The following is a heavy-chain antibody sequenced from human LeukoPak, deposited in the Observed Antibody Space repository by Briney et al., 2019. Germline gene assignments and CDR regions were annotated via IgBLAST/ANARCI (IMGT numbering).Heavy chain of an antibody. Sequence: SVKVSCKASGGTFTSYAFSWVRQAPGQGLEWLGRIIPVLHILTYAQKFRGRVTITADKFTSTTYMELSSLRSEDTAIYYCARHWNDYDRSGYLVYWGQGTLVTVSS. D-gene: IGHD3-22*01. CDR1: GGTFTSYA. V-gene: IGHV1-69*04. J-gene: IGHJ4*02. CDR3: ARHWNDYDRSGYLVY. CDR2: IIPVLHIL.